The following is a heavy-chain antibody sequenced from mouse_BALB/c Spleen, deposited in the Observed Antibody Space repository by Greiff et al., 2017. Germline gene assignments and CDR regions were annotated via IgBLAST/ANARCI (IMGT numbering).Heavy chain of an antibody. J-gene: IGHJ3*01. V-gene: IGHV1-54*01. CDR3: AYDYDGLLFAY. D-gene: IGHD2-4*01. Sequence: VQLQQSGAELVRPGTSVKVSCKASGYAFTNYLIEWVKQRPGQGLEWIGVINPGSGGTNYNEKFKGKATLTADKSSSTAYIQLSSLTSDDSAVYFCAYDYDGLLFAYWGQGTLVTVSA. CDR2: INPGSGGT. CDR1: GYAFTNYL.